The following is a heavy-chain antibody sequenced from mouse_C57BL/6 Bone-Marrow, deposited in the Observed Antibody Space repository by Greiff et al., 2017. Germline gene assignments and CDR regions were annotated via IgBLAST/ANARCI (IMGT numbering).Heavy chain of an antibody. CDR2: IYPGDGDT. CDR3: ARDWDYCDY. CDR1: GYAFSTYW. V-gene: IGHV1-80*01. J-gene: IGHJ2*01. Sequence: QVQLQQSGAELVKPGASVKISCKVSGYAFSTYWMNWVKQRPGKGLEWIGKIYPGDGDTNSNGKFKGKATLTADKSSSTAYMQLSSLTSEDAAVYFCARDWDYCDYWGQGTTLTVSS. D-gene: IGHD4-1*01.